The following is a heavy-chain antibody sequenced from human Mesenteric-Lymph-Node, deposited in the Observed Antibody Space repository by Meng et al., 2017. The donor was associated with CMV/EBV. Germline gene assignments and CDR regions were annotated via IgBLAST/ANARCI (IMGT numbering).Heavy chain of an antibody. CDR2: IIPILGIA. V-gene: IGHV1-69*10. CDR3: ARAEGASNYYYYGMDV. D-gene: IGHD1-26*01. CDR1: GGTFSSYA. J-gene: IGHJ6*02. Sequence: SVKVSCKASGGTFSSYAISWVRQAPGQGLEWMGGIIPILGIANYAQKFQGRVTITADKSTSTAYMELSSLRSEDTAVYYCARAEGASNYYYYGMDVWGQGTTVTVSS.